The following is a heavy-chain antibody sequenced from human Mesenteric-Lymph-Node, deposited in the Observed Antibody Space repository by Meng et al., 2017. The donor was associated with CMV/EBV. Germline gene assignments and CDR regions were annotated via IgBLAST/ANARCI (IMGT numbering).Heavy chain of an antibody. CDR1: GFTFSSYS. CDR3: AKGYCSSISCSGGY. CDR2: IRYDGSKM. V-gene: IGHV3-30*04. J-gene: IGHJ4*02. D-gene: IGHD2-2*01. Sequence: GESLKISCAASGFTFSSYSMHWVRQAPGKGLEWVAVIRYDGSKMWYADSVKGRFTISRDISKNTLYLQMNSLRAEDTAVYYCAKGYCSSISCSGGYWGQGTLVTVSS.